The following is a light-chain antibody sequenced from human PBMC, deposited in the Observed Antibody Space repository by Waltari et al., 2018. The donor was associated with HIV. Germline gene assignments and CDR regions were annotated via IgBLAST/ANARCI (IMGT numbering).Light chain of an antibody. Sequence: QSVLTQPPSVSGAPGQTVTISCTRSSSNIGADDYVHWYQQLPGTAPKLLIYGNNNRPSGVPDRFSGSKSGTSASLAIDGLQAEDEGDYYCLSYDGSLSGLFGGGTRLTVL. CDR1: SSNIGADDY. V-gene: IGLV1-40*01. J-gene: IGLJ2*01. CDR2: GNN. CDR3: LSYDGSLSGL.